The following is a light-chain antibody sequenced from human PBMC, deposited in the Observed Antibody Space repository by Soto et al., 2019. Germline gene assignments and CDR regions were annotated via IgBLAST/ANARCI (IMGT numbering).Light chain of an antibody. CDR1: SSDVGGYNY. Sequence: QSALTQPRSVSGSPGQSVTISCTGTSSDVGGYNYVSWYQQYPGKAPKVMIYDVSKRPSGVPDRFSGSKSGNTASLTISGLQAEDEADYYCCSYADSYTFVFGGGTKLTVL. J-gene: IGLJ2*01. CDR3: CSYADSYTFV. CDR2: DVS. V-gene: IGLV2-11*01.